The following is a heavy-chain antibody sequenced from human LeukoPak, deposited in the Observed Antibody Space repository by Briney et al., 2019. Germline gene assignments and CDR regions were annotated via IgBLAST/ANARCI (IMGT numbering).Heavy chain of an antibody. J-gene: IGHJ6*03. D-gene: IGHD4-17*01. CDR2: INSDGSST. Sequence: GGSLRLSCAASGFSFSSYWMHWVRQAPGRGLVWVSRINSDGSSTIYADSVKGRFTVSRDNAKNSLYLQMNSLRAEDTAVYYCARDVGRTDYGDYLSYYYYMAVWGKGTTVTVSS. V-gene: IGHV3-74*01. CDR1: GFSFSSYW. CDR3: ARDVGRTDYGDYLSYYYYMAV.